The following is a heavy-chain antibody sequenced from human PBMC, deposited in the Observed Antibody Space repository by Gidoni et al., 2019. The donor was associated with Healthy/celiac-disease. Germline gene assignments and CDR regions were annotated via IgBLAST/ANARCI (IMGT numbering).Heavy chain of an antibody. D-gene: IGHD3-3*01. V-gene: IGHV3-9*01. J-gene: IGHJ4*02. CDR1: GFTFDDYA. CDR3: AKDRDLYYDFWSGYYSH. Sequence: EVQLVESGGGLVQPGRSLRLSCAASGFTFDDYAMHWGRQAPGKGLECVSGISWNSGSIGYADSVKGRFTISRDNAKNSLYLQMNSLRAEDTALYYCAKDRDLYYDFWSGYYSHWGQGTLVTVSS. CDR2: ISWNSGSI.